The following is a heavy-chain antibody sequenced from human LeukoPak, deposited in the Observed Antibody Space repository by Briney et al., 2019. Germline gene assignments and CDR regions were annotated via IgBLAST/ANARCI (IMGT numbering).Heavy chain of an antibody. CDR1: GFTFTGYA. J-gene: IGHJ5*02. V-gene: IGHV3-23*01. CDR3: AKEGVYGDYDWFDP. Sequence: GGSLRLSCAASGFTFTGYAMSWVRQAPGKGLEWVSAISGSGHSTDYADSVKGRFTISRDNSKNTLYLQMNSLRAEDTAVYYCAKEGVYGDYDWFDPWGQGTLVTVSS. CDR2: ISGSGHST. D-gene: IGHD4-17*01.